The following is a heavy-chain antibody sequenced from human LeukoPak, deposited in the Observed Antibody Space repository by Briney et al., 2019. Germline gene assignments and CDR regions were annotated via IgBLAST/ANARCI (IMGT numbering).Heavy chain of an antibody. J-gene: IGHJ4*02. D-gene: IGHD3-10*01. CDR3: ARRYYFVSGSYYPFDF. CDR1: GGSISDNDYS. CDR2: IHYSGTT. Sequence: SETLSLTCNVSGGSISDNDYSWDWIRQPPGKGLEWMGCIHYSGTTYSNPSLKSRISISVNTSKSQFSLKLRSVTAADTAVYYCARRYYFVSGSYYPFDFWGQGTLVTVSS. V-gene: IGHV4-39*01.